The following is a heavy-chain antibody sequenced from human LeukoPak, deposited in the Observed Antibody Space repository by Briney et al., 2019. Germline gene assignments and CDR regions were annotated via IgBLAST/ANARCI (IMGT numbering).Heavy chain of an antibody. CDR1: GITFSNSA. CDR2: ITKSGGQT. D-gene: IGHD5-24*01. CDR3: VKSAGKDGYRDVFDI. Sequence: GGSLRLSCVPSGITFSNSALSWVRQAPGKGLEWVSTITKSGGQTHYADSVRGLFTISRDIFKNTLYLQMNSLRAEDTAVYHCVKSAGKDGYRDVFDIWGQGTVVTVSS. J-gene: IGHJ3*02. V-gene: IGHV3-23*01.